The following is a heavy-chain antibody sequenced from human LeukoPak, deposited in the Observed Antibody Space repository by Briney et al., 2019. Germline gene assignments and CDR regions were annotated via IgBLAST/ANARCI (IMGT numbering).Heavy chain of an antibody. V-gene: IGHV1-24*01. CDR1: GYTFTSYY. D-gene: IGHD4-17*01. Sequence: ASVKVSCKASGYTFTSYYMHWVRQAPGKGLEWMGGFDPEDGETIYAQKFQGRVTMTEDTSTDTAYMELSSLRSEDTAVYYCATDLLGGDYVGFDYWGQGTLVTVSS. CDR2: FDPEDGET. CDR3: ATDLLGGDYVGFDY. J-gene: IGHJ4*02.